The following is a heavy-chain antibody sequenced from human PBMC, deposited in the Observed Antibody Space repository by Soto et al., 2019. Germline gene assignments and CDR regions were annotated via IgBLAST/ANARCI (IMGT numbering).Heavy chain of an antibody. CDR3: ARGRGDSGYDFFDY. CDR2: INHSGST. CDR1: GGSFSGYY. V-gene: IGHV4-34*01. J-gene: IGHJ4*02. D-gene: IGHD5-12*01. Sequence: QVQLQQWGAGLLKPSETLSLTCAVYGGSFSGYYWSWIRQPPGKGLEWIGEINHSGSTNYNSSLKSRVTISVDTSKNQFSLKLSSVTAADTAVYYCARGRGDSGYDFFDYWGQGTLVTVSS.